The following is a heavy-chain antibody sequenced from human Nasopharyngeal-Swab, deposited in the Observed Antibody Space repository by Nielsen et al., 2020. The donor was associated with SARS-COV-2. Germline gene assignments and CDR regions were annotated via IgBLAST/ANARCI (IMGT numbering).Heavy chain of an antibody. D-gene: IGHD2-2*02. J-gene: IGHJ5*02. V-gene: IGHV3-21*01. CDR1: GFTFSSYS. CDR3: LGYCSSTSCYTTHNWFDP. Sequence: ESLKISCAASGFTFSSYSMNWVRQAPGKGLEWVSSISSSSSYIYYADSVKGRFTISRDNAKNSLYLQMNSLRAEDTAVYYCLGYCSSTSCYTTHNWFDPWGQGTLVTVSS. CDR2: ISSSSSYI.